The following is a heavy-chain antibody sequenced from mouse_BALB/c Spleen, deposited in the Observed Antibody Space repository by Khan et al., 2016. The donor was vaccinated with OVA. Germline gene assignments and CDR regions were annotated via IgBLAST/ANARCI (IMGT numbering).Heavy chain of an antibody. J-gene: IGHJ3*01. Sequence: EVELVESGPELMKPGSSVKISCKASGYSFTSYYIHWVMQSHGKSLEWIGYIDPFSGGATYNQKFKGKATLTVDKSSSTAYIHLSNLTSEDSAVYFCTRHGYVAWFTYWGQGTLVTVSA. D-gene: IGHD2-2*01. V-gene: IGHV1S135*01. CDR2: IDPFSGGA. CDR1: GYSFTSYY. CDR3: TRHGYVAWFTY.